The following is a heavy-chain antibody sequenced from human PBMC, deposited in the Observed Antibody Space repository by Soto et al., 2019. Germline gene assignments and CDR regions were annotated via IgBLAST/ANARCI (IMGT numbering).Heavy chain of an antibody. CDR3: AKAAIFGDVTNFDS. J-gene: IGHJ4*02. V-gene: IGHV3-23*01. Sequence: GGSLRLSCAASGFAFSSYGMSWVRQAPGKGLEWVSDISGSAGSTYYADSVKGRFTISRDNSKNTLYLQMNSLRAEDTAVYYCAKAAIFGDVTNFDSWGQGTLVTVSS. CDR2: ISGSAGST. D-gene: IGHD3-3*01. CDR1: GFAFSSYG.